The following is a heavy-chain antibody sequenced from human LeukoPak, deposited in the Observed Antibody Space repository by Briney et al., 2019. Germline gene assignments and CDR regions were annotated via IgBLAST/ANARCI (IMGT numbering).Heavy chain of an antibody. J-gene: IGHJ4*02. CDR3: ARNVQGLTVPPDH. CDR2: IYYSGST. D-gene: IGHD4-17*01. V-gene: IGHV4-39*01. CDR1: GGSITSSSYY. Sequence: PSETLSLTCTVSGGSITSSSYYSGWIRPPPGKGLEWIGTIYYSGSTYYNPSLKSRFTISVDTSKNQFSLKLSSVTAADTAVYYCARNVQGLTVPPDHWGQGTLVTVSS.